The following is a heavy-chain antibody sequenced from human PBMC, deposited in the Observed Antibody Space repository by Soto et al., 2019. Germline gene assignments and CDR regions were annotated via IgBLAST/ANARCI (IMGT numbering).Heavy chain of an antibody. CDR3: ARQIYDSDTGPNFQYYFDS. CDR1: GYSFAGYW. V-gene: IGHV5-10-1*01. J-gene: IGHJ4*02. CDR2: IDPSDSQT. D-gene: IGHD3-22*01. Sequence: GESLKISCKGSGYSFAGYWITWVRQKPGKGLEWMGRIDPSDSQTYYSPSFRGHVTISVTKSITTVFLQWSSLRASDTAMYYCARQIYDSDTGPNFQYYFDSWGRGXPVTVSS.